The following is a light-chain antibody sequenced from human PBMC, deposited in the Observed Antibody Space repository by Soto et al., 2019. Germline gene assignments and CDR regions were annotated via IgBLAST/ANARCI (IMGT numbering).Light chain of an antibody. CDR1: QSISSY. Sequence: DIQITHSPSSLSASVLDRVTITCLASQSISSYLNWYQQKPGKAPKLLIYAASSLQSGVPSRFSGSGSGTDFTLTISSLQPEDFATYYCQQSYSTPWTFGQGTKVDI. CDR3: QQSYSTPWT. J-gene: IGKJ1*01. CDR2: AAS. V-gene: IGKV1-39*01.